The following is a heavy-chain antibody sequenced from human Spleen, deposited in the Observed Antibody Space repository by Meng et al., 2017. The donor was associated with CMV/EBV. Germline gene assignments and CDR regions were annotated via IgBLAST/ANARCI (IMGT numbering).Heavy chain of an antibody. CDR1: GFTFSSYE. CDR2: ISILNTI. D-gene: IGHD2-15*01. J-gene: IGHJ4*02. CDR3: ARKYCSDITCYSGFDY. Sequence: GESLKISCAASGFTFSSYELNWVRQAPGKGLEWISYISILNTIYQADSVKGRFTISRDNAKNSLYLHMNSLRAEDTAVYYCARKYCSDITCYSGFDYWGQGALVTVSS. V-gene: IGHV3-48*03.